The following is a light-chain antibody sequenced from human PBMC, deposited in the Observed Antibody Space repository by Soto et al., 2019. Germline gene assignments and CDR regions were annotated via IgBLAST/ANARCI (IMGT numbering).Light chain of an antibody. CDR1: ENIRSY. Sequence: DIQMTQSPSSLSASVGDRVTITCRASENIRSYLNWYQQKPGKGPKLLIYGASTLQSGIPSRFGGSGSGTDFSFTISGLQPEDIATYYCQQSYNSPPTFGLGTKVEI. CDR3: QQSYNSPPT. V-gene: IGKV1-39*01. J-gene: IGKJ1*01. CDR2: GAS.